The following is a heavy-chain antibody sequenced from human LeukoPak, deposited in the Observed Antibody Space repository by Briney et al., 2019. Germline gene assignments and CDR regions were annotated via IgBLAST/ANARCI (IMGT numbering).Heavy chain of an antibody. CDR3: ARGTYYDFWSGYTNWLDP. CDR1: GGSISSGDYY. V-gene: IGHV4-30-4*08. D-gene: IGHD3-3*01. Sequence: PSQTLSLTCTVSGGSISSGDYYWSWIRQPPGKGLEWIGYIYYSGSTYYNPSLKSRVTISVDTSKNQFSLKLSSVTAADTAVYYCARGTYYDFWSGYTNWLDPWGQGTLVTVSS. CDR2: IYYSGST. J-gene: IGHJ5*02.